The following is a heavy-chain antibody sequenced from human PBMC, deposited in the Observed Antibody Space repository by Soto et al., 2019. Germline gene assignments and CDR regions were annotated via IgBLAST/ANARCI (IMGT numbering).Heavy chain of an antibody. D-gene: IGHD3-3*01. CDR2: IYHSGST. CDR3: ARGQEVYDFWSGYFNY. J-gene: IGHJ4*02. Sequence: SETLSLTCAVSGGSISSTNWWSWVRQPPGKGLEWIGEIYHSGSTNYNPSLKSRVTISVDKSKNQFSLKLSSVTAADTAVYYCARGQEVYDFWSGYFNYWGQGTLVTVSS. V-gene: IGHV4-4*02. CDR1: GGSISSTNW.